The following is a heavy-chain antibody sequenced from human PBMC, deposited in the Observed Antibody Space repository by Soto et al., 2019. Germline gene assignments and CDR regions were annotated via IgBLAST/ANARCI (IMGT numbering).Heavy chain of an antibody. D-gene: IGHD2-15*01. V-gene: IGHV4-34*01. CDR2: INHSGST. CDR1: GGSFSGYY. Sequence: QVQLQQWGAGLLKPSETLSLTCAVYGGSFSGYYWSWIRQPPGKGLEWLGEINHSGSTNDNPSLKSRVTISVDTSKNQFSLMLSSVTAADTAVYYCARGRWGKYCSGGSCYRAGKNYFDYWGKGTLVTVSS. CDR3: ARGRWGKYCSGGSCYRAGKNYFDY. J-gene: IGHJ4*02.